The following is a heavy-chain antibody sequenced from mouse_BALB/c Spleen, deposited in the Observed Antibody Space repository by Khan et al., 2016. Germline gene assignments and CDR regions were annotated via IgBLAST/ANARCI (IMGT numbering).Heavy chain of an antibody. CDR2: IDPANGNT. D-gene: IGHD2-3*01. CDR3: SKGIGYDGPAWFAY. CDR1: GFNIKDTY. J-gene: IGHJ3*01. Sequence: EVQLQESGAELVKPGASVKLSCTASGFNIKDTYMHWVKQRPERGLEWIGRIDPANGNTKYDPKFQGKATITADTSSNTAYLQLSSLTSEDTAVYYYSKGIGYDGPAWFAYWGQGTLVTVSA. V-gene: IGHV14-3*02.